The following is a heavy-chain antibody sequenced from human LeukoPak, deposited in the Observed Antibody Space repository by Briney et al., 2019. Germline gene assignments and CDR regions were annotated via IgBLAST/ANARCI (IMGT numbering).Heavy chain of an antibody. V-gene: IGHV3-30*04. CDR3: ARDMLIGAPDYLDY. CDR1: GFTFTSYP. D-gene: IGHD2/OR15-2a*01. J-gene: IGHJ4*02. CDR2: ISYHGSIQ. Sequence: PGGSQRLSCAASGFTFTSYPMHWVRQAPGKGLEWVAVISYHGSIQWYADSVKGRFTISRDDSKNTLFLQMNGLRAQDTAVYYCARDMLIGAPDYLDYWGQGTLVTVSS.